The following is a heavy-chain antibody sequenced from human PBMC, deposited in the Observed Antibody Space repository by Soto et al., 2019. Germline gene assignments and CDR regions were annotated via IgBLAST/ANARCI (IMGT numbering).Heavy chain of an antibody. J-gene: IGHJ4*02. CDR1: GFTFSTYS. D-gene: IGHD6-19*01. Sequence: GGSLRLSCAASGFTFSTYSMNWVRQAPGQGLEWVAGISSDRSTKYYADSVKGRFTISRDNSRNTLYLQMDSLRAEDTAVYYCAGGWYFFDYCGQGTLVTVSS. CDR3: AGGWYFFDY. CDR2: ISSDRSTK. V-gene: IGHV3-30*02.